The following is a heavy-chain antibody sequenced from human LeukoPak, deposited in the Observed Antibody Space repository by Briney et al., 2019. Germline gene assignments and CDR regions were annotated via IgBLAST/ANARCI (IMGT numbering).Heavy chain of an antibody. V-gene: IGHV4/OR15-8*01. CDR2: VYHSGGA. D-gene: IGHD4-17*01. Sequence: SETLSLTCAVSGASIASHSWWSWVRQPPGKGLEWIGEVYHSGGANYKPSLKSRVTISVDTSRNHFSLKLTSVTAADTAVYYCARLHGAKSYYNGMDVWGQGTTVTVSS. CDR3: ARLHGAKSYYNGMDV. J-gene: IGHJ6*02. CDR1: GASIASHSW.